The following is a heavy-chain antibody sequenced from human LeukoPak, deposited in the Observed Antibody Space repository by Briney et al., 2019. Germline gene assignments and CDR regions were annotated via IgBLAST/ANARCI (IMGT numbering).Heavy chain of an antibody. D-gene: IGHD6-19*01. Sequence: GGSLRLSCAASGFTLSSYEMNWVRQAPGKGLEWVSKISSSGSAIYYADSVKGRFTISRDSAKSSLYLQMNSLRVEDTAVYYCARGGSLGYWGQGTLVTVSS. CDR3: ARGGSLGY. J-gene: IGHJ4*02. V-gene: IGHV3-48*03. CDR1: GFTLSSYE. CDR2: ISSSGSAI.